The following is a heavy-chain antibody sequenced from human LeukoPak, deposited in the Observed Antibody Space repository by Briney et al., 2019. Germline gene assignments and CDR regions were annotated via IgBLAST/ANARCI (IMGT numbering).Heavy chain of an antibody. CDR3: ARVRTHDYYDSSGYYDY. CDR1: GGSISSYY. D-gene: IGHD3-22*01. J-gene: IGHJ4*02. CDR2: IYYSGST. Sequence: PSETLSLTCTVSGGSISSYYWSWIRQPPGKGLEWIGYIYYSGSTNYNPSLKSRVTISVDTSKNQFSLKLSSVTAADTAVYYCARVRTHDYYDSSGYYDYWGQGTLVTVSS. V-gene: IGHV4-59*01.